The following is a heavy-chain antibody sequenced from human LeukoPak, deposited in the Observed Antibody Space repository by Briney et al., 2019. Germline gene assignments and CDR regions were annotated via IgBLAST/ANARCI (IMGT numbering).Heavy chain of an antibody. Sequence: GGSLRLSCAASGFTFSSYSMNWVRQAPGKGLEWASSISSSSSYIYYADSVKGRFTISRDNAKNSLYLQMNSLRAEDTAVYYCARERQNKDFWSGGDYWGQGTLVTVSS. CDR2: ISSSSSYI. J-gene: IGHJ4*02. CDR1: GFTFSSYS. CDR3: ARERQNKDFWSGGDY. V-gene: IGHV3-21*01. D-gene: IGHD3-3*01.